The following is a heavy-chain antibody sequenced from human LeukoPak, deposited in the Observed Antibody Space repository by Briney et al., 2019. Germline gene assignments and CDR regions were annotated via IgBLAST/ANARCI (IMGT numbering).Heavy chain of an antibody. Sequence: PSETLSLTCIVSGGSISSYYWSWIRQPPGKGLEWIGYIYYSGSTNYNPSLKSRVTISVDTSKNQFSLKLSSVTAADTAVYYCASMDSSGWPFDYWGQGTLVTVSS. CDR1: GGSISSYY. CDR3: ASMDSSGWPFDY. CDR2: IYYSGST. V-gene: IGHV4-59*01. J-gene: IGHJ4*02. D-gene: IGHD6-19*01.